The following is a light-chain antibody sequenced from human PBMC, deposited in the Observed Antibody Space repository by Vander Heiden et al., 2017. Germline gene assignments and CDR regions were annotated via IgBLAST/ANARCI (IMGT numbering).Light chain of an antibody. CDR3: STWDTSLSAVV. CDR1: SSNIGNNY. V-gene: IGLV1-51*01. J-gene: IGLJ3*02. CDR2: DNN. Sequence: QSVLTQPPSVSAAPGQKVTISCSGCSSNIGNNYVSWYQQFQGTTPKLLISDNNKRPSGIPDRFSGSKSGTSATLGITGLQTGDEADYYCSTWDTSLSAVVFGGGTKVNVL.